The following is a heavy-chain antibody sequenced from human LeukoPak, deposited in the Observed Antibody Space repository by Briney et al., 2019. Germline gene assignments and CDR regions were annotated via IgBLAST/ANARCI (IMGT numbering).Heavy chain of an antibody. CDR1: GFTFSSYG. CDR3: AKDREPSSYYMDI. J-gene: IGHJ6*03. V-gene: IGHV3-30*18. D-gene: IGHD1-14*01. CDR2: ISYDGSNK. Sequence: GGSLRLSCAASGFTFSSYGMHWVRQAPGKGLEWVAVISYDGSNKYYADSVKGRFTISRDNSKNTLYLQMNSLRAEDTAVYYCAKDREPSSYYMDIWGKGTTVTVSS.